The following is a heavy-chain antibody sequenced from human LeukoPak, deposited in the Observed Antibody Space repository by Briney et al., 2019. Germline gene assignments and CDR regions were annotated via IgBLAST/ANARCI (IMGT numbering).Heavy chain of an antibody. V-gene: IGHV4-39*01. CDR2: IYYSGST. J-gene: IGHJ5*02. CDR1: GGSIRSSTYY. D-gene: IGHD4/OR15-4a*01. CDR3: ARRFSGDYGFPIHNCFDP. Sequence: VKPSETLSLTCTVSGGSIRSSTYYWAWIRQPPGKGLEWIGNIYYSGSTYYNPSLKGRVTISVDTSKNQFSLKLSSVTAADTAVYYCARRFSGDYGFPIHNCFDPWGQGTLVTVSS.